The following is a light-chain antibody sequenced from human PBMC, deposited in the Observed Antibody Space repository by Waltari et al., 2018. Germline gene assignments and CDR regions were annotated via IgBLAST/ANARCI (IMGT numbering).Light chain of an antibody. CDR3: QQYYTTPLT. V-gene: IGKV4-1*01. Sequence: DIVMTQSPDSLPVSLGERATINCKSSQTVLYNSNNKNYLAWYQQKPGQPPQLLIYWASTRESGVPDRFSGSGSGTDFSLTISSLQAEDVAVYYCQQYYTTPLTFGGGTKVEIK. CDR1: QTVLYNSNNKNY. CDR2: WAS. J-gene: IGKJ4*01.